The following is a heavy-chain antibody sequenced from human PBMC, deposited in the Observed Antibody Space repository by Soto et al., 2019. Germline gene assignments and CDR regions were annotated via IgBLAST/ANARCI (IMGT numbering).Heavy chain of an antibody. J-gene: IGHJ5*02. Sequence: ASVKVSCKASGYTFTSYGISWVRQAPGQGLEWMGWISAYNGNTNYAQKLQGRVTMTTDTSTSTAYMELRSLRSDDTAVYYCARDLYCSSTSCHGWFDPWGQGTLVTVSS. CDR2: ISAYNGNT. V-gene: IGHV1-18*01. CDR1: GYTFTSYG. D-gene: IGHD2-2*01. CDR3: ARDLYCSSTSCHGWFDP.